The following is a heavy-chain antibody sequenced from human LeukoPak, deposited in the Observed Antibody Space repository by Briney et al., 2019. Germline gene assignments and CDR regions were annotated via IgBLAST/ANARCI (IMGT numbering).Heavy chain of an antibody. CDR3: ARGALELWFGENNYYFDY. CDR2: INPSGGST. CDR1: GYTFTSYY. V-gene: IGHV1-46*04. J-gene: IGHJ4*02. D-gene: IGHD3-10*01. Sequence: ASVKVSCKASGYTFTSYYMHWVRQAHGQGLEWMGIINPSGGSTSYAKKLQGRVTMTRDMSTSTVYVELSSLRSEDTAVYSCARGALELWFGENNYYFDYWGQGTLVSVSS.